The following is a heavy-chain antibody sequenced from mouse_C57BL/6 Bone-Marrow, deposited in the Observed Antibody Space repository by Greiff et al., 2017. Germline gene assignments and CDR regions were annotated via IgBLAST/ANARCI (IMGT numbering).Heavy chain of an antibody. CDR2: IDPSDSYT. Sequence: QVQLQQPGAELVLPGASVKLSCKASGYTFTSYWMHWVKQRPGQGLEWIGEIDPSDSYTNYNQKFKGKSTLTVDKSSSTAYMQLSSLTSEDSAVYYCARESYGSSPYGYFDVWGTGTTVTVSS. CDR3: ARESYGSSPYGYFDV. D-gene: IGHD1-1*01. CDR1: GYTFTSYW. V-gene: IGHV1-69*01. J-gene: IGHJ1*03.